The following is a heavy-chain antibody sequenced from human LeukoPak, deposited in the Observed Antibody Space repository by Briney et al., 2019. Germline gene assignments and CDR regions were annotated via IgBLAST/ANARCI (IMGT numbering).Heavy chain of an antibody. CDR2: IMKDGGHK. J-gene: IGHJ4*02. CDR1: GFTFSNFG. D-gene: IGHD1-1*01. CDR3: ARDLDFFVMDS. Sequence: GGSLRLSCAASGFTFSNFGMSWVRQAPGKGLEWVANIMKDGGHKNYVDSVKGRFTISRDNAKNSLFLQMNSLRVEDTAVYYCARDLDFFVMDSWGQGTLVTVSS. V-gene: IGHV3-7*01.